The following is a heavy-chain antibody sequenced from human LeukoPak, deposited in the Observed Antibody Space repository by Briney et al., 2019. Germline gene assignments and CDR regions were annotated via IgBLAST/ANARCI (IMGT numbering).Heavy chain of an antibody. J-gene: IGHJ6*02. V-gene: IGHV3-15*01. Sequence: GGSLRLSCAASGFTFNTYAMTWVRQAPGKGLEWVGRIKSKTDGGTTDYAAPVKGRFTISRDDSKNTLYLQMNSLKTEDTAVYYCTTGSGESPNYYYYGMDVWGQGTTVTVSS. CDR1: GFTFNTYA. CDR2: IKSKTDGGTT. CDR3: TTGSGESPNYYYYGMDV. D-gene: IGHD3-10*01.